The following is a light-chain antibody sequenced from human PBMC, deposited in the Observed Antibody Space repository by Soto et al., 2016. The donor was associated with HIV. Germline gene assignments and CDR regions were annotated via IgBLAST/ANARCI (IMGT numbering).Light chain of an antibody. V-gene: IGKV2-30*01. CDR1: QSLVYSNGNTY. CDR2: KVS. CDR3: MQGTHWPVT. Sequence: DVVMTQSPLSLSVTLGQPASISCTSSQSLVYSNGNTYLHWLQQRPGQSPRRLISKVSIRDSGVPDRFSGSGAGTDFTLKISRVEAEDVGVYYCMQGTHWPVTFGQGTKVEIK. J-gene: IGKJ1*01.